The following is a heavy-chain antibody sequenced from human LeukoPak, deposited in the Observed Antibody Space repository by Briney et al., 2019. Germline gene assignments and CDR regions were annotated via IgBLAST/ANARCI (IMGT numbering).Heavy chain of an antibody. D-gene: IGHD1-14*01. CDR3: ARGDLLPGFDY. V-gene: IGHV4-31*03. Sequence: SETLSLTCTVSGGSISSGGYYWRWIRQHPGKGLEWIGYIYYSGSTYYNPSLKSRVTISVDTSKNQFSLKLSSVTAADTAVYYCARGDLLPGFDYWGQGTLVTVSS. J-gene: IGHJ4*02. CDR1: GGSISSGGYY. CDR2: IYYSGST.